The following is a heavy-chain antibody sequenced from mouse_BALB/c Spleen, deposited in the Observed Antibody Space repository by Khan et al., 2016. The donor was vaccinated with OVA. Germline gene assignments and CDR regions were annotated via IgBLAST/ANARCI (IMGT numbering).Heavy chain of an antibody. CDR2: ISYSGST. CDR3: ARTARMKY. J-gene: IGHJ2*01. V-gene: IGHV3-2*02. D-gene: IGHD1-2*01. CDR1: GYSITSGYG. Sequence: VQLKESGPGLVKPSQSLSLTCTVTGYSITSGYGWNWIRQFPGNKLEWMGYISYSGSTNYNPSLKSRISITRDTTKNQFFLQLNSVTTEDTATYYSARTARMKYWGQGTTLTVSS.